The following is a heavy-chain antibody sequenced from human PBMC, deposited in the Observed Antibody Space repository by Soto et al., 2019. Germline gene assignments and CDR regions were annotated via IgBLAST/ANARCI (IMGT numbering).Heavy chain of an antibody. J-gene: IGHJ5*02. D-gene: IGHD2-2*02. CDR1: GFTFSNYA. CDR2: ISGRGDRT. CDR3: ARGPYTDSSEWFDP. Sequence: EVQVLESGGGLGQPGGSLRLSCAASGFTFSNYAMAWVRQAPGKGLEWVSSISGRGDRTYYADSVKGRFTISRDNSKNTLSLQMNRLRAEDTARYYCARGPYTDSSEWFDPWGQGTLVTVSS. V-gene: IGHV3-23*01.